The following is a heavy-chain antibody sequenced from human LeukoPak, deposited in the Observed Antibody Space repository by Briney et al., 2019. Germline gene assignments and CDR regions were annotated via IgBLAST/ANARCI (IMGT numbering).Heavy chain of an antibody. CDR2: ISYDGSNK. D-gene: IGHD2-8*02. Sequence: PGGSLRLSCTASGFTFSTYGMHWVRQAPGMGLEWVAVISYDGSNKYYADSVKGRFTISRDNSKNTLYLQMNSLRAEDTAVYYCAKDLTGYYYGMDVWGQGTTVTVSS. CDR1: GFTFSTYG. J-gene: IGHJ6*02. V-gene: IGHV3-30*18. CDR3: AKDLTGYYYGMDV.